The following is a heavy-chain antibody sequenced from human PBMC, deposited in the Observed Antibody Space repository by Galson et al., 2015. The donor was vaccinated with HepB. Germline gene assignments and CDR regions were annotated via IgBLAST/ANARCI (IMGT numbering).Heavy chain of an antibody. Sequence: SLRLSCAASGFTFSSYSMSWVRQAPGKGLEWVSSISSSSSYIYYADSVKGRFTISRDNAKNSLYLQMNSLRAEDTAVYYCARDQSGVHYYDSSGYSLWGQGTLVTVSS. J-gene: IGHJ4*02. D-gene: IGHD3-22*01. CDR3: ARDQSGVHYYDSSGYSL. V-gene: IGHV3-21*01. CDR2: ISSSSSYI. CDR1: GFTFSSYS.